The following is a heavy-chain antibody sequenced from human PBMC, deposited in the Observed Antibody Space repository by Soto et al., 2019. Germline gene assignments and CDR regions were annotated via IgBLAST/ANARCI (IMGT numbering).Heavy chain of an antibody. CDR3: ARGSYIVLMVYARPRAYYFDY. CDR2: INHSGST. D-gene: IGHD2-8*01. Sequence: SETLSLTTALHDWSLSGYYWILIPPPPGEGLELIGEINHSGSTNYNPSLKSRVTISVDTFKNQFSLKLSSVTAADTAVYYCARGSYIVLMVYARPRAYYFDYWGQGTLVTVSS. CDR1: DWSLSGYY. V-gene: IGHV4-34*01. J-gene: IGHJ4*02.